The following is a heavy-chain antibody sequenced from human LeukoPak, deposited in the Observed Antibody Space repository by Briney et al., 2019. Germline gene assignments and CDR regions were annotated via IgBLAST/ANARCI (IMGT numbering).Heavy chain of an antibody. CDR3: ARYPTAMVSFDY. D-gene: IGHD5-18*01. Sequence: SETLSLTCTVSGGSISSSDYYWGWIRQPPGKGPEWIGSIYYSGNTYYNPSLKSRVTISVDTSKNQFSLRLSFVTAADTAVYYCARYPTAMVSFDYWGQGTLVTVSS. V-gene: IGHV4-39*01. CDR1: GGSISSSDYY. J-gene: IGHJ4*02. CDR2: IYYSGNT.